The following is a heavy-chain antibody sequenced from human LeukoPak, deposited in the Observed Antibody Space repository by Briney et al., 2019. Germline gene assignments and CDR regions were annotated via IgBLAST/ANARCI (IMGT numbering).Heavy chain of an antibody. J-gene: IGHJ4*02. V-gene: IGHV3-21*01. CDR1: GFNGSNNY. CDR2: ISSSSTYI. D-gene: IGHD3-22*01. Sequence: GGSLRLSCAASGFNGSNNYMHWVRQAPGKGLEWVSSISSSSTYIYYADSVKGRFTISRDNAKNSLYLQMNSLRAEDTAMYYCARDNYDSSGYFFDYWGQGTLVTVSS. CDR3: ARDNYDSSGYFFDY.